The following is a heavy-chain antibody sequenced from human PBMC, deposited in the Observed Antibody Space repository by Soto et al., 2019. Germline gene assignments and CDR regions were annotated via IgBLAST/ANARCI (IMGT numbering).Heavy chain of an antibody. CDR1: GGTFSSYA. CDR3: AGEDCSSTSCYSPEYYYGMDV. CDR2: IIPIFGTA. Sequence: QVQLVQSGAEVKKPGSSVKVSCKASGGTFSSYAISWVRQAPGQGLEWLGGIIPIFGTANYAQKFQGRVTITADESTSTAYMELSSLSAEDTAVYYCAGEDCSSTSCYSPEYYYGMDVWGQGTTVTVSS. V-gene: IGHV1-69*01. D-gene: IGHD2-2*01. J-gene: IGHJ6*02.